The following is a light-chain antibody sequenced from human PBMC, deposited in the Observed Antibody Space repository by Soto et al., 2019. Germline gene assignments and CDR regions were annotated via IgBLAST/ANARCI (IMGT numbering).Light chain of an antibody. CDR3: GTWDSSLSTVL. CDR1: SSNIGYNY. CDR2: ENN. V-gene: IGLV1-51*02. Sequence: QAVVTQPPSVSAAPGQKATISCSGSSSNIGYNYVFWYQQLPGTAPKLLIYENNKRPSGIPDRFSGSKSGTSATLGITGLQTGDEADYYCGTWDSSLSTVLFGGGTKVTVL. J-gene: IGLJ2*01.